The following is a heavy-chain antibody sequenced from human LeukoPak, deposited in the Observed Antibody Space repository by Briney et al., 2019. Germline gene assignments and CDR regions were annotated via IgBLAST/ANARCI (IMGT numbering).Heavy chain of an antibody. CDR2: IYYSGST. V-gene: IGHV4-59*01. Sequence: SETLSLTCTVSGGSISSYYWSWIRQPPGKGLEWIGYIYYSGSTNYNPSLKTRVTISVDTSKNQFSLKLSSVTAADTAFYYCARVTSWYAPIDFWGPGTLVTVSS. CDR3: ARVTSWYAPIDF. CDR1: GGSISSYY. J-gene: IGHJ4*02. D-gene: IGHD6-13*01.